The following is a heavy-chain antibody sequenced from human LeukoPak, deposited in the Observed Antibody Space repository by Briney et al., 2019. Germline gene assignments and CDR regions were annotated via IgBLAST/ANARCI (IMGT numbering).Heavy chain of an antibody. CDR3: VKNGRTYHCGSGSYCLDY. Sequence: GGSLRLSCAASGFTFSSYGMHWVRQAPGKGLEWVAVISYDGSNKYYADSVKGRFTISRDNSKNTLYLQMNSLRAEDTAVYYCVKNGRTYHCGSGSYCLDYWGQGTLVTVSS. CDR2: ISYDGSNK. D-gene: IGHD3-10*01. CDR1: GFTFSSYG. J-gene: IGHJ4*02. V-gene: IGHV3-30*18.